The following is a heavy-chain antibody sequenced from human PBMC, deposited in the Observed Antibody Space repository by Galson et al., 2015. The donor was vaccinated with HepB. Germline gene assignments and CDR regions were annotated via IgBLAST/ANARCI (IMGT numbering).Heavy chain of an antibody. Sequence: SLRLACAAPGFTFSNYWMHWARQAPGKGLVWVSRINRDGTYITYADSVNGRFTISRDNAKNTLYLQMNSPRAEDTALYYCARTRGAAAGIFDYWGQGSLVTVSS. CDR2: INRDGTYI. V-gene: IGHV3-74*01. CDR3: ARTRGAAAGIFDY. D-gene: IGHD6-13*01. J-gene: IGHJ4*02. CDR1: GFTFSNYW.